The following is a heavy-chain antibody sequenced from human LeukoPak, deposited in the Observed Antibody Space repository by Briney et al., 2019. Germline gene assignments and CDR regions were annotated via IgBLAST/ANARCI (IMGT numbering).Heavy chain of an antibody. Sequence: GGSLRLSCAASGFTFSSYSMNWVRQAPGKGLEWVSYISSSSSTIYYADSVKGRFTISRDNAKNSLYLQMNSLRAEDTAVYYCASKVAGTSYYFDYWGQGTLVTVSS. CDR3: ASKVAGTSYYFDY. V-gene: IGHV3-48*01. CDR2: ISSSSSTI. CDR1: GFTFSSYS. J-gene: IGHJ4*02. D-gene: IGHD6-19*01.